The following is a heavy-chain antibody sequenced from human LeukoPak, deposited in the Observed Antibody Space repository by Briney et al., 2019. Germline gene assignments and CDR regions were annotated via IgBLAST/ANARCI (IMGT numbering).Heavy chain of an antibody. CDR2: AYYTSKWIT. CDR3: ARGYWAHGMNV. J-gene: IGHJ6*02. CDR1: GDSVSIDTTA. Sequence: SQTLSLTFAISGDSVSIDTTAWNWIRQSPSRGLEWLGRAYYTSKWITNYAASVRSRITVNPNTSNNQFSLQLNSVTPEDTAVYYCARGYWAHGMNVWGPGTTVTVSS. D-gene: IGHD6-13*01. V-gene: IGHV6-1*01.